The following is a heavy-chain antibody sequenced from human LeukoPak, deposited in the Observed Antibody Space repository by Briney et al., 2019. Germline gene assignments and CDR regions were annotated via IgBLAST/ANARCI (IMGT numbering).Heavy chain of an antibody. CDR3: ARGGVVAATGNWFDP. Sequence: SETLSLTCAVYGGSFSGYYWSWIRQPPGKGLEWIGEINHSGSTNYNPSLKSRVTISVDTSKNQFSLKLSSVTAADTAVYYCARGGVVAATGNWFDPWGQGTLVTDSS. CDR1: GGSFSGYY. J-gene: IGHJ5*02. D-gene: IGHD2-15*01. V-gene: IGHV4-34*01. CDR2: INHSGST.